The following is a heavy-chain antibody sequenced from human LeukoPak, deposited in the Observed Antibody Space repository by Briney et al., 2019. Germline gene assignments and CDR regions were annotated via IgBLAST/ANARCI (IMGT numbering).Heavy chain of an antibody. CDR2: INPNSGGT. J-gene: IGHJ4*02. V-gene: IGHV1-2*02. CDR1: GYTFTGYY. Sequence: ASVKLSCKASGYTFTGYYMHWIRQAPGQGLEWMGWINPNSGGTNYAQKFQGRVTMTRDTSISTAYMELSRLRSDDTAVYYCAREQYCGGDCYRRTVFDYWGQGTLVTVSS. D-gene: IGHD2-21*02. CDR3: AREQYCGGDCYRRTVFDY.